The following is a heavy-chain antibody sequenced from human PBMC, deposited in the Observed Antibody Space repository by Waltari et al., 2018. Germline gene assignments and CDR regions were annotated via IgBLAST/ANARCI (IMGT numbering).Heavy chain of an antibody. D-gene: IGHD6-13*01. V-gene: IGHV3-21*01. J-gene: IGHJ4*02. CDR2: ISSSSSYI. CDR1: GFTFSSYS. CDR3: ARGIAAAGADY. Sequence: EVQLVESGGGLVKPGGSLRLSCAASGFTFSSYSLHWVRQAPGKGLEWVSSISSSSSYIYYADSVKGRFTISRDNAKNSLYLQMNSLRAEDTAVYYCARGIAAAGADYWGQGTLVTVSS.